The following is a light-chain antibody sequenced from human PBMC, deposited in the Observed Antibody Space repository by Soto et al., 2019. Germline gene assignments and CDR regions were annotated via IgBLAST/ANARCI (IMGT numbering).Light chain of an antibody. CDR2: KIS. J-gene: IGKJ4*01. V-gene: IGKV2-24*01. CDR3: MQPTQFPLT. Sequence: DIVMTQTPLSSPVTVGHPASISCRSSQSLGHREGNTDLSWLQQRPGKPPRRLIYKISNRLSGVPDRFSGSGAGTEFTLKISRVEAEDVGVYYCMQPTQFPLTFGGGTKVDIK. CDR1: QSLGHREGNTD.